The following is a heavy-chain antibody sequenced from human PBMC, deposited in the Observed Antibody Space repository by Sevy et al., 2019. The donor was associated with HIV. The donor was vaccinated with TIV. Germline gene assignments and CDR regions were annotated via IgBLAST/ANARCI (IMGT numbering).Heavy chain of an antibody. J-gene: IGHJ4*02. Sequence: GGSLRLSCAASGFPVSSNYMSWVRQAPGKGLEWVSVIYSDGSTYHADPVKGRFTISRDNSKNTLYLQMNSLRVEDTAVYYCARGKSGYGYGLDYWGQGTLATVSS. D-gene: IGHD5-18*01. CDR3: ARGKSGYGYGLDY. CDR1: GFPVSSNY. CDR2: IYSDGST. V-gene: IGHV3-66*01.